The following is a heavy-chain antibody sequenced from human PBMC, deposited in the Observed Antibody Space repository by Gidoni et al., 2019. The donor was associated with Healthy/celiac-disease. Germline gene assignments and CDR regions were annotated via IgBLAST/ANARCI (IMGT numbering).Heavy chain of an antibody. CDR1: GGSISSYY. J-gene: IGHJ2*01. V-gene: IGHV4-59*01. CDR2: IYYSGST. CDR3: ARYVGYSSSWYLGDWYFDL. Sequence: QVQLQESGPGLVKPSETLSLTCTVSGGSISSYYWSWIRQPPGKGLEWIGYIYYSGSTTYNPSLKSRVTISVDTSKTQFSLKLSSVTAADTAVYYCARYVGYSSSWYLGDWYFDLWGRGTLVTVSS. D-gene: IGHD6-13*01.